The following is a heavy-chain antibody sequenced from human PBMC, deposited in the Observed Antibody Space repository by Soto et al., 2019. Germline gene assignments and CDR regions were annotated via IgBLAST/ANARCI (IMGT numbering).Heavy chain of an antibody. CDR3: ARHRQGGQITSFFEY. D-gene: IGHD3-16*01. J-gene: IGHJ4*02. V-gene: IGHV4-39*01. CDR1: GDSLSSSRHY. CDR2: IYSSGSR. Sequence: SETLSLTCTVSGDSLSSSRHYWGWIRQPPGKGLEWIGSIYSSGSRYYNPSLKSRVTISVDTSKNQLSLQVNSVTAADTAVYYCARHRQGGQITSFFEYWGQGSLVTVSS.